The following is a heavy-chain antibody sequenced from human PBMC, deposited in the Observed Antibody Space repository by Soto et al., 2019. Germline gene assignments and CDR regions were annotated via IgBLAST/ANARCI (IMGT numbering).Heavy chain of an antibody. CDR2: LSSDGSNS. J-gene: IGHJ6*02. CDR3: AKDAEMHATRLLSYFALDL. V-gene: IGHV3-30-3*01. CDR1: GFALTPYP. D-gene: IGHD3-16*01. Sequence: PGGSLRLSCTARGFALTPYPLHWVRQAPGKGLEWVAGLSSDGSNSFYPDSVKGRITISRDNSKTTVHLQITNLRPDDTAMYYCAKDAEMHATRLLSYFALDLWGRGTAVTVSS.